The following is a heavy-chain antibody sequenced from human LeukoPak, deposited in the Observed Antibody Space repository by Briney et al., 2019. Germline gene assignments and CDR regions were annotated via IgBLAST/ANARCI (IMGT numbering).Heavy chain of an antibody. J-gene: IGHJ4*02. V-gene: IGHV3-64*01. CDR3: ARAAENYGGRFDS. CDR2: IGYNGGDT. D-gene: IGHD3-16*01. CDR1: GFTLSTYS. Sequence: GGSLRLSCAASGFTLSTYSMHWVRQAPGKGLEFVSAIGYNGGDTYYANSVKGRFTISRDNAKNSLYLQMNSLRAEDTAVYYCARAAENYGGRFDSWGQGTLVTVSS.